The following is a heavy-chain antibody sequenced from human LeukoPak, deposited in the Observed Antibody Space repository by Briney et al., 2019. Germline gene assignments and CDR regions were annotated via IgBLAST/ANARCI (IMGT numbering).Heavy chain of an antibody. CDR3: ARVRRIAVAGTFDY. V-gene: IGHV3-7*01. CDR2: IKQDGSEK. CDR1: GFTFSSYW. Sequence: GGSLRLSCAASGFTFSSYWMSWVRQAPGKGLEWVANIKQDGSEKYYVDSVKGRFTISRDNAKNSLYLQMNSLRAEDTAVFYCARVRRIAVAGTFDYWGQGTLVTVSS. J-gene: IGHJ4*02. D-gene: IGHD6-19*01.